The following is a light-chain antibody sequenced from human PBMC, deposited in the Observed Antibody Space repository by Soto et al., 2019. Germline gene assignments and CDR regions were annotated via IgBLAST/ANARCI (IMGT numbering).Light chain of an antibody. CDR1: QSVRSN. V-gene: IGKV3-15*01. CDR3: QQYYNWPRT. J-gene: IGKJ1*01. CDR2: GAS. Sequence: EIVMTQSPATLSVSPGEGVTLSCRAGQSVRSNLAWYQQKPGQAPRLLIYGASTRATGIPARFSGSGSGTEFTRSISRLQSEDFAVYYCQQYYNWPRTFGQGTKVEI.